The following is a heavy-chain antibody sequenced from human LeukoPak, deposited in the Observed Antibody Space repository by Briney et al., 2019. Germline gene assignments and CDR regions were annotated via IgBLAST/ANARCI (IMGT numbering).Heavy chain of an antibody. CDR1: GYTFTGYY. J-gene: IGHJ6*04. Sequence: GAPVNVSCKSSGYTFTGYYMHWVRQAPGQGLEWMGWINPNSGGTNYAQKFQGWVTMTRDTSISTAYMELSRLRSDDTAVYYCAAASVRGVPYYYYGMDVWGKGTTVTVSS. D-gene: IGHD3-10*01. CDR3: AAASVRGVPYYYYGMDV. CDR2: INPNSGGT. V-gene: IGHV1-2*04.